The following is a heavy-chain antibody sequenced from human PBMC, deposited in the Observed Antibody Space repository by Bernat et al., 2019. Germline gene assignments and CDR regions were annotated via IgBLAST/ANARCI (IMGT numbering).Heavy chain of an antibody. V-gene: IGHV3-73*01. CDR3: TGGSLYYFDY. CDR1: GFTFSGSA. J-gene: IGHJ4*02. Sequence: EVQLVESGGGLVQPGGSLKLSCAASGFTFSGSAMHWVRQASGKGLEWVGRIRIKANSYATAYAASVKGRFTISRDASKNTAYLQMNSLNTEDTAVYYCTGGSLYYFDYWGQGTLVTVSS. CDR2: IRIKANSYAT. D-gene: IGHD3-16*01.